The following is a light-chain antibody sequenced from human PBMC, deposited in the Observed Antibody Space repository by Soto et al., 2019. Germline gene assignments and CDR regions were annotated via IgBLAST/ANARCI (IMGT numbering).Light chain of an antibody. V-gene: IGLV2-23*01. Sequence: QSALTQPASVSGSLGQSITISCTGATSDIETYNLISWYQHLPDKAPKLILHEATKRPSGVSDRFSGSWSGNTASMTISGLQSEDEGSYYCCSYPGFGNVVFGGGTQLTVL. CDR2: EAT. J-gene: IGLJ7*01. CDR1: TSDIETYNL. CDR3: CSYPGFGNVV.